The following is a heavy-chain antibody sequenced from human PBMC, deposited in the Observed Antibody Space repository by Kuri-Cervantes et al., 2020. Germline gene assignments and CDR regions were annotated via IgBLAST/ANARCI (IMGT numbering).Heavy chain of an antibody. CDR1: GGTFSSYA. V-gene: IGHV1-69*13. D-gene: IGHD2-8*02. CDR2: IIPIFGTA. Sequence: SVKVSCKASGGTFSSYAISWVRQAPGQGLEWMGGIIPIFGTANYAQKFQGRVTITADESTSTAYMELSSLRSEDTTVYYCAREGYCTGGVCSEDAFDIWGQRTMVTVSS. CDR3: AREGYCTGGVCSEDAFDI. J-gene: IGHJ3*02.